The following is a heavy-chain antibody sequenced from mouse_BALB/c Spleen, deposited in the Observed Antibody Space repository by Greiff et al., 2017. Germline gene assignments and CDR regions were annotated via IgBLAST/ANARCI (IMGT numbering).Heavy chain of an antibody. D-gene: IGHD1-1*01. CDR1: GFNIKDTY. V-gene: IGHV14-3*02. CDR3: ARSGITTVDYYAMDY. CDR2: LDPANGNT. J-gene: IGHJ4*01. Sequence: VQLQQSGAELVKPGASVKLSCTASGFNIKDTYMHWVKQRPEQGLEWIGRLDPANGNTKYDPKFQGKATITADTSSNTAYLQLSSLTSEDTAVYYCARSGITTVDYYAMDYWGQGTSVTVSS.